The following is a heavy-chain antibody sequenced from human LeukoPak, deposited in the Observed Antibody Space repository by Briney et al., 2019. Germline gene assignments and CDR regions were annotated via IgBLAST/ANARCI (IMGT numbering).Heavy chain of an antibody. CDR3: ARDSGYCGGDCYSPS. Sequence: GGSLRLSCAASGFTVSSNYMSWVRQAPGKGLEWVSVIYSGGSTYYADSMKGRFTISRDNSKNTLYLQMNSLRAEDTAVYYCARDSGYCGGDCYSPSWGQGTLVTVSS. CDR1: GFTVSSNY. D-gene: IGHD2-21*02. CDR2: IYSGGST. J-gene: IGHJ4*02. V-gene: IGHV3-53*01.